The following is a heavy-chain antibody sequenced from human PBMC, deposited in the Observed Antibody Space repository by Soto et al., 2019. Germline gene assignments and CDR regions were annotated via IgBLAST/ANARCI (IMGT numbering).Heavy chain of an antibody. D-gene: IGHD2-2*01. CDR3: ARKVLGSTSRPDWWYFDL. J-gene: IGHJ2*01. Sequence: EVQLLESGGGLVQPGGSLRLSCVGSGFTFINYAMNWVRQTPGKGLEWVSTISGGGDRAFDADTVKGRFTISRVNSKNTVHLQMHSLRADDTAVYYCARKVLGSTSRPDWWYFDLWGRGTLVTVSS. CDR1: GFTFINYA. V-gene: IGHV3-23*01. CDR2: ISGGGDRA.